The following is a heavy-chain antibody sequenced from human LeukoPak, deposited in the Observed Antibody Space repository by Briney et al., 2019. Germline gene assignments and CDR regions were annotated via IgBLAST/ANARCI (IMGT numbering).Heavy chain of an antibody. CDR3: ASGIAARPDYFDY. D-gene: IGHD6-6*01. CDR2: IKQDGSEK. Sequence: RSLRLSCAASGFTFGSYGMHWVRQAPGKGLEWVANIKQDGSEKYYVDSVKGRFTISRDNSKNTLYLQMNSLRAEDTAVYYCASGIAARPDYFDYWGQGTLVTVSS. V-gene: IGHV3-7*01. J-gene: IGHJ4*02. CDR1: GFTFGSYG.